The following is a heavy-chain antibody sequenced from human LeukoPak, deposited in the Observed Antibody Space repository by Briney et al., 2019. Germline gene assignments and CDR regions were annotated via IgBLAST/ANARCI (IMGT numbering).Heavy chain of an antibody. CDR1: GFTFSSYA. J-gene: IGHJ4*02. V-gene: IGHV3-23*01. Sequence: GGSLRLSCAASGFTFSSYAMSWVRQAPAKGLEWVSAISGRGGSTYYADSAKGRFTIPRDNSKNPVYLQMNSLRAGDPAVYYCAKENLGSSDYCGPGTLGTASS. D-gene: IGHD1-26*01. CDR2: ISGRGGST. CDR3: AKENLGSSDY.